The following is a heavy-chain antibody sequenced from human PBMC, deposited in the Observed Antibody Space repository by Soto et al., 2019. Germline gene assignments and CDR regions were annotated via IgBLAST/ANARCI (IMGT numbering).Heavy chain of an antibody. CDR2: IIPIFGTA. J-gene: IGHJ6*02. D-gene: IGHD2-2*01. Sequence: QVQLVQSGAEVKKPGSSVKVSCKASGGTFSSYAISWVRQAPGQGLEWMGGIIPIFGTANYAQKFQGRVTITAEESTSTAYMELSSLRSEDTAVYYGARGGRTYQSGYYCYGMDVWGQGPTVTVSS. V-gene: IGHV1-69*12. CDR1: GGTFSSYA. CDR3: ARGGRTYQSGYYCYGMDV.